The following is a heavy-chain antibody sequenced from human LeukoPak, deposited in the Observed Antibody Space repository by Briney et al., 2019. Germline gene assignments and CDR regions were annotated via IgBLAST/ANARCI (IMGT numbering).Heavy chain of an antibody. CDR3: AKDNDYGGSLDY. J-gene: IGHJ4*02. Sequence: GGSLRLSCAASGFTFSSYTMSWVRQAPGKGLEWVSVFYSGGSTYYADSVKGRFTISRDNSKNTLYLQMNSLRAEDTAVYYCAKDNDYGGSLDYWGQGTLVTVSS. V-gene: IGHV3-66*02. D-gene: IGHD4-23*01. CDR1: GFTFSSYT. CDR2: FYSGGST.